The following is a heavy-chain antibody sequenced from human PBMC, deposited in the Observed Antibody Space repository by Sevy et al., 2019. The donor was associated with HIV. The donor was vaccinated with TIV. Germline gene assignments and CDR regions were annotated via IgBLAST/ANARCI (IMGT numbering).Heavy chain of an antibody. D-gene: IGHD1-26*01. Sequence: GGSLRLSCAASGFTFSSYAMSWVRQAPGKGLKWVSALGGSVDMTYYADFVKGRFTISRDNSKNTLYLQMNSLRAEDTAVYYCARVVEALPGYYYGMDVWGQGTTVTVSS. V-gene: IGHV3-23*01. CDR1: GFTFSSYA. CDR3: ARVVEALPGYYYGMDV. CDR2: LGGSVDMT. J-gene: IGHJ6*02.